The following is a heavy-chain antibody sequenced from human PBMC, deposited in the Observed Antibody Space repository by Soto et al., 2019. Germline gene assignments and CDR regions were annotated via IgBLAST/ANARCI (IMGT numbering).Heavy chain of an antibody. J-gene: IGHJ4*02. CDR3: ARDLGYCSGGSCYSYFDY. CDR1: GFTFSSYG. V-gene: IGHV3-33*01. Sequence: QVQLVESGGGVVQPGRSLRLSCAASGFTFSSYGMHWVRQAPGKGLEWVAVIWYDGSNKYYADSVKGRFTISRDNSKNTXXLQMNSLRAEDTAVYYCARDLGYCSGGSCYSYFDYWGQGTLVTVSS. D-gene: IGHD2-15*01. CDR2: IWYDGSNK.